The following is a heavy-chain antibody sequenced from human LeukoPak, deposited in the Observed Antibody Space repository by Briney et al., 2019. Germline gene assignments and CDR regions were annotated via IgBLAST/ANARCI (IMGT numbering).Heavy chain of an antibody. J-gene: IGHJ4*02. D-gene: IGHD3-9*01. CDR1: GFNFSSYS. CDR3: ARTYYDILTGYRVIDY. V-gene: IGHV3-48*03. CDR2: ISSSGSTI. Sequence: GGSLRLSCAASGFNFSSYSLNWVRQAPGKGLEWVSYISSSGSTIYYADSVKGRFTISRDNAKNSLYLQMNSLRAEDTAVYYCARTYYDILTGYRVIDYWGQGTLVTVSS.